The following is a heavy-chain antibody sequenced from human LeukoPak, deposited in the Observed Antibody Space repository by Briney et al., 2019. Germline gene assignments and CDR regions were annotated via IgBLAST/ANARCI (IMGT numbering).Heavy chain of an antibody. CDR2: MNPNSGNT. D-gene: IGHD1-26*01. CDR3: AREMVGATAWFDP. CDR1: GYTFTSYD. V-gene: IGHV1-8*01. J-gene: IGHJ5*02. Sequence: PVVSVKVSCKASGYTFTSYDINWVRQATGQGLEWMGWMNPNSGNTGYAQKFQGRVTMTRNTSISTAYMELSRLRSDDTAVYYCAREMVGATAWFDPWGQGTLVTVSS.